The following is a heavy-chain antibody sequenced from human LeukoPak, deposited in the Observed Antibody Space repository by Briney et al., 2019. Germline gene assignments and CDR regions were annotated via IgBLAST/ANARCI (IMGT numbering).Heavy chain of an antibody. Sequence: GGSLRLSCAASGFTFSDYYMSWIRQAPGKGLEWISYISSTTGTIDYADSVRGRFTNSRDNSKNMLCLQMNSLRPGDTALYYCAQEGIIAGSYYMDVWGKGTTVTVS. V-gene: IGHV3-11*04. CDR2: ISSTTGTI. CDR1: GFTFSDYY. CDR3: AQEGIIAGSYYMDV. J-gene: IGHJ6*03. D-gene: IGHD3-10*01.